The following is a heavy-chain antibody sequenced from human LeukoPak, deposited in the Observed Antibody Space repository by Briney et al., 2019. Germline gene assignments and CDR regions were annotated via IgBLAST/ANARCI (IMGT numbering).Heavy chain of an antibody. CDR1: GYTFTNNA. D-gene: IGHD3-16*01. J-gene: IGHJ2*01. CDR3: ARGAAGSHYWFFDL. Sequence: ASVKVSCKASGYTFTNNAIHWVRQAPGQSLEWMGWINAESHKTKSAQKFQTRLSITTDTSASTVYMELSSLTSEDMAVYYCARGAAGSHYWFFDLWGRGTLLTVSS. CDR2: INAESHKT. V-gene: IGHV1-3*01.